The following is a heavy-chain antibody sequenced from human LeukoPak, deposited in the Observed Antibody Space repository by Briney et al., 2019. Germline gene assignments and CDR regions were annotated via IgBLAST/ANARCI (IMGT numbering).Heavy chain of an antibody. J-gene: IGHJ4*02. D-gene: IGHD6-19*01. CDR3: ARDRVRIAVAGTFDY. CDR1: GFTFSSYA. Sequence: GRSLRLSCAASGFTFSSYAMHWVRQAPGKGLEWVAVISYDGSNKYYADSVKGRFTISRDNSKNTLYLQMNSLRAEDTAVYYCARDRVRIAVAGTFDYWGQGTLVTVSS. CDR2: ISYDGSNK. V-gene: IGHV3-30*04.